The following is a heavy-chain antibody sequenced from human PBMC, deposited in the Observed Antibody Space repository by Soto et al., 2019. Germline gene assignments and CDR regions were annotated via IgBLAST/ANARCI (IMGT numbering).Heavy chain of an antibody. J-gene: IGHJ4*02. D-gene: IGHD2-15*01. V-gene: IGHV3-23*01. CDR2: VSIGGST. Sequence: GGSRRLPCAASGLTLSSYALGWVRQGPGKGLERVALVSIGGSTHYADSVRGRFTISRDTSKNTLSLQMNSLTAEDTAVYFCAKRRGAGGHFDYWGQGALVTVSS. CDR3: AKRRGAGGHFDY. CDR1: GLTLSSYA.